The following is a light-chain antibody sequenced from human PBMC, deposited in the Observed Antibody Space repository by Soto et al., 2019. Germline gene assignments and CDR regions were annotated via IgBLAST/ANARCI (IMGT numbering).Light chain of an antibody. CDR1: HSISSSY. CDR3: QQYGSSPPIT. V-gene: IGKV3-20*01. Sequence: EIVLTQSPATLSLSPGERATLSCRASHSISSSYSAWYQQQAGQPPRLLIYGSSSRATGIAERFSSSGSGTDFTLTISRLEPEDFAVYYCQQYGSSPPITFGQGTRLEIK. CDR2: GSS. J-gene: IGKJ5*01.